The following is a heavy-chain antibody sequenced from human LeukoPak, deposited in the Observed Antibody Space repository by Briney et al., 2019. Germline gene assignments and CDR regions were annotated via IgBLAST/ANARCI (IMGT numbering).Heavy chain of an antibody. Sequence: SVKVSCKASGGTFSSYAISWVRQAPGRGLEWMGRIIPIFGTANYAQKFQGRVTITTDESTSTAYMELSSLRSEDTAVYYCARDSERWLVRGGYFDYWGQGTLVTVSS. CDR3: ARDSERWLVRGGYFDY. CDR2: IIPIFGTA. D-gene: IGHD6-19*01. V-gene: IGHV1-69*05. J-gene: IGHJ4*02. CDR1: GGTFSSYA.